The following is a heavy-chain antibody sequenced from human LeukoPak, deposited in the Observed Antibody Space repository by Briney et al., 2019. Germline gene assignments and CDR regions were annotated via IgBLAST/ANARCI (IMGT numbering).Heavy chain of an antibody. V-gene: IGHV3-21*01. CDR1: GFTFSSYS. Sequence: GGSLRLSCAASGFTFSSYSMNWVRQAPGKGLEWVSSISSSSYIYYADSVKGRFTISRDNAKNSLYLQMNSLRAEDTAVYYCARVIAASAFDIWGQGTMVTVSS. CDR2: ISSSSYI. J-gene: IGHJ3*02. D-gene: IGHD6-6*01. CDR3: ARVIAASAFDI.